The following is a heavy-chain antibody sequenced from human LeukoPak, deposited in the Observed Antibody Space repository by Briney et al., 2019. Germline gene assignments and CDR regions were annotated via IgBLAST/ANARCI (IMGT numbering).Heavy chain of an antibody. Sequence: GGSLRLSCAASGFTFSSYGMHWVRQAPGKGLEWVAFIRYDGSNKYYADSVKGRFTISRDNSKNTLYLQMNSLRAEDTAVYYCAKSWWAPLWFGELYLDYWGQGTLVTVSS. V-gene: IGHV3-30*02. J-gene: IGHJ4*02. CDR3: AKSWWAPLWFGELYLDY. D-gene: IGHD3-10*01. CDR1: GFTFSSYG. CDR2: IRYDGSNK.